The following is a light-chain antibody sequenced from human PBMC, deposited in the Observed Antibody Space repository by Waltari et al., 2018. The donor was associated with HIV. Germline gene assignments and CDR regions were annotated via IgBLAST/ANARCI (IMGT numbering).Light chain of an antibody. V-gene: IGLV3-21*04. CDR2: DDS. J-gene: IGLJ2*01. Sequence: SYVLTQPPSVSVAPGKTASITCAGTNLQSNSVHWYLQKAGQAPVLVIFDDSDRRSGSPERFSGSKSGNTATLNISRVEAGDEADYYCHMWDTTRVLFGGGTKLTVL. CDR3: HMWDTTRVL. CDR1: NLQSNS.